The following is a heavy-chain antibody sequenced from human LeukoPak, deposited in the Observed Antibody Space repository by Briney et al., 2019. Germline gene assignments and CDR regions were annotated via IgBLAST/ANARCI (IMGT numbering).Heavy chain of an antibody. D-gene: IGHD2-2*02. V-gene: IGHV3-23*01. CDR1: GFTFSSYA. CDR3: AKFLEGYCSRTSCYTALDY. Sequence: GGSLRLSCAASGFTFSSYAMSWVRQAPGKGLGWVSAISGSGGSTYYADSVKGRFTISRDNSKNTLYLQMNSLRAEDTAVYYCAKFLEGYCSRTSCYTALDYWGQGTLVTVSS. J-gene: IGHJ4*02. CDR2: ISGSGGST.